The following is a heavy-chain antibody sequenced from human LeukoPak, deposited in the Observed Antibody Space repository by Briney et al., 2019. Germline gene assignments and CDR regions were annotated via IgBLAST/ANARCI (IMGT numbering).Heavy chain of an antibody. CDR1: GFTFSHYA. Sequence: GGSLRLSCAASGFTFSHYAMHWVRLAPGKGLEWVANIKEDGSEKYYVDSVKGRFTISRDNAKNSLYLQMNSLRVEDTAVYYCARALAVAGTGYWGQGTLVTVSS. CDR3: ARALAVAGTGY. J-gene: IGHJ4*02. CDR2: IKEDGSEK. D-gene: IGHD6-19*01. V-gene: IGHV3-7*01.